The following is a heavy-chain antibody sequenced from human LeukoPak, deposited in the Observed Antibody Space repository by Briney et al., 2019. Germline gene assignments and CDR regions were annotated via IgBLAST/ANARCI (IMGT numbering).Heavy chain of an antibody. CDR2: INPNSGGT. Sequence: ASVKVSCKASGYTFTGYYMHWVRQAPGQGLEWMGWINPNSGGTNYAQKFQGRVTMTRDTSISTAYMELSRLRSDDTAVYYCARDHYDYGDYPHYYYYYYMDVWGKGTTVTISS. CDR1: GYTFTGYY. J-gene: IGHJ6*03. CDR3: ARDHYDYGDYPHYYYYYYMDV. V-gene: IGHV1-2*02. D-gene: IGHD4-17*01.